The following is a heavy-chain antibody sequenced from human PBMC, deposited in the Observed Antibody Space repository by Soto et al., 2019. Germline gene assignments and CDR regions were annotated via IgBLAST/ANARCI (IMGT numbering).Heavy chain of an antibody. Sequence: PGGSLRLSCAASGFTFSTYAMIWVRQAPGKGLEWVSVITGSGGSTYYADSVKGRFTISRDTSKNTLFLQMNSLRAEDTAVYYCAKDRYGDYGGIGYWGQGTMVTVS. CDR2: ITGSGGST. D-gene: IGHD4-17*01. V-gene: IGHV3-23*01. J-gene: IGHJ4*02. CDR1: GFTFSTYA. CDR3: AKDRYGDYGGIGY.